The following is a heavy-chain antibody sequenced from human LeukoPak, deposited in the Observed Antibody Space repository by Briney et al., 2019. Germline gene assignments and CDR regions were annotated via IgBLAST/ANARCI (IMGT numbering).Heavy chain of an antibody. V-gene: IGHV3-48*01. CDR3: AKYDSTGYLSSKFDY. D-gene: IGHD3-22*01. Sequence: GGSLRLSCAASGFTFSSYYMNWVRQGPGKGLEWVSYISCSSSTIHYADSVKGRFTISRDNAKNSLYLQMNSLRAEDTAVYYCAKYDSTGYLSSKFDYWGQGTLVTVSS. CDR1: GFTFSSYY. CDR2: ISCSSSTI. J-gene: IGHJ4*02.